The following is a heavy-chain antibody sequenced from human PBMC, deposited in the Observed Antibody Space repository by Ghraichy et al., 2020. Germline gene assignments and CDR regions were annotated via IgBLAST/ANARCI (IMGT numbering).Heavy chain of an antibody. V-gene: IGHV3-7*03. J-gene: IGHJ4*02. CDR2: IKQDGGEK. CDR3: ARDVSYYYYVSGYPDF. CDR1: GFTFSAYW. D-gene: IGHD3-22*01. Sequence: GGSLRLSCAASGFTFSAYWMSWVRQAPGQGLEWVANIKQDGGEKYYVDSVEGRFTISRDNAKDSLYLQMNSLRAEDTAVYYCARDVSYYYYVSGYPDFWGQGTLVTVSS.